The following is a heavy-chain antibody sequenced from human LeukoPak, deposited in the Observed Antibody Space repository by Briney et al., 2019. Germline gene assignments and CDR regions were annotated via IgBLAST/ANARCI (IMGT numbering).Heavy chain of an antibody. J-gene: IGHJ5*02. CDR1: GGTFHSYA. V-gene: IGHV1-69*13. CDR3: AGGNGRWFDP. Sequence: ASVKVSCKASGGTFHSYAVTWVRQAPGQGLEWVGGIIPVSGTASYAQEFQGRVTITADESTTTAYMELSSLRSEDTAVYYCAGGNGRWFDPWGQGTLVTVSS. CDR2: IIPVSGTA. D-gene: IGHD1-1*01.